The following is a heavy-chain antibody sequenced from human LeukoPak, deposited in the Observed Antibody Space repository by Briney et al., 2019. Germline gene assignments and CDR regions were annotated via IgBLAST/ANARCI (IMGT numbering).Heavy chain of an antibody. Sequence: PGGSLRLSCAASGFTFSSYSMNWVRQAPGKGLEWVSSISSSSSYIYYADSVKGRFTISRDNAKNSLYLQMNSLRAEDTAVYYCARNPPNRYCSSTSCCPFDYWGQGTLVTVSP. CDR1: GFTFSSYS. J-gene: IGHJ4*02. CDR3: ARNPPNRYCSSTSCCPFDY. D-gene: IGHD2-2*01. V-gene: IGHV3-21*01. CDR2: ISSSSSYI.